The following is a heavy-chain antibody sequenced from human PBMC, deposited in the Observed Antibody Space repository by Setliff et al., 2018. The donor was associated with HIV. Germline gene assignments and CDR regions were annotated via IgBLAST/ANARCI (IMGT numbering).Heavy chain of an antibody. CDR3: ARDSANGKTANLNYLDV. V-gene: IGHV4-31*03. D-gene: IGHD2-8*01. CDR2: IYYTGST. Sequence: PSETLSLPCTVSGGSISSRGDYWSWVRQHPGKGLEWIGYIYYTGSTYSNPSLQSRVRISVDTSKNQFSLRLNSVTAADTAVYYCARDSANGKTANLNYLDVWGKGTTVT. J-gene: IGHJ6*03. CDR1: GGSISSRGDY.